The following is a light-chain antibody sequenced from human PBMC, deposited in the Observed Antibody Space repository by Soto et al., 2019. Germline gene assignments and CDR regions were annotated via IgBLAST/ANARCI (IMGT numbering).Light chain of an antibody. J-gene: IGKJ1*01. CDR2: GAS. CDR1: QSVSTN. V-gene: IGKV3D-15*01. Sequence: EIVITQSPATLSVSPGERATLSCRASQSVSTNLAWYQQKPGQAPRLLIGASTRATGIPDRFSDSGSGTDFTLTISRLEPEDFAVYYCQQFAASPRTFGQGTKVDIK. CDR3: QQFAASPRT.